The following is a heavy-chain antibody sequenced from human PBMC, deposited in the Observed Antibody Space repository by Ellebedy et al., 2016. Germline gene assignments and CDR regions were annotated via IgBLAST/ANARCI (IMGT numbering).Heavy chain of an antibody. CDR2: FDPEDGET. Sequence: ASVKVSXXVSGYTLTELSMHWVRQAPGKGLEWMGGFDPEDGETIYAQKFQGRVTMTEDTSTDTAYMELSSLRSEDTAVYYCATKLTVTTKYGNDAFDIWGQGTMVTVSS. V-gene: IGHV1-24*01. CDR1: GYTLTELS. J-gene: IGHJ3*02. CDR3: ATKLTVTTKYGNDAFDI. D-gene: IGHD4-17*01.